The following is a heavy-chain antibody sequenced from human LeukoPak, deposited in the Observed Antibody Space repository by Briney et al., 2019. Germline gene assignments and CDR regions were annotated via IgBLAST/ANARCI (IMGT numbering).Heavy chain of an antibody. Sequence: SVKVSCKASGGTFSIYAISWVRQAPGQGLEWMGGIIPIFGTANYAQKFQGRVTITADESTSTAYMELSSLRSEDTAVYYCARGLVRGVHYYFDYWGQGTLVTVSS. D-gene: IGHD3-10*01. CDR1: GGTFSIYA. CDR2: IIPIFGTA. J-gene: IGHJ4*02. CDR3: ARGLVRGVHYYFDY. V-gene: IGHV1-69*13.